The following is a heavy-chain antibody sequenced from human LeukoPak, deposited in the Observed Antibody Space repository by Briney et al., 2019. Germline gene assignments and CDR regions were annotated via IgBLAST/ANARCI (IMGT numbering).Heavy chain of an antibody. D-gene: IGHD3-22*01. CDR2: IYTSGST. CDR1: GGSISSGSYY. Sequence: SETLSLTCTVPGGSISSGSYYWSWIRQPAGKGLEWIGRIYTSGSTNYNPSLKSRVTISVDTSKNQFSLKLSSVTAADTAVYYCARDAFKYYYDSSGYEYAFDIWGQGTMVTVSS. V-gene: IGHV4-61*02. CDR3: ARDAFKYYYDSSGYEYAFDI. J-gene: IGHJ3*02.